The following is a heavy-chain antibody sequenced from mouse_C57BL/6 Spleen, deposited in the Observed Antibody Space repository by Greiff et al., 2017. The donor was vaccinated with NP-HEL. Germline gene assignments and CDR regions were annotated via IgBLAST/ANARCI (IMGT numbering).Heavy chain of an antibody. J-gene: IGHJ4*01. CDR2: IDPETGGT. D-gene: IGHD1-1*01. Sequence: VQLVESGAELVRPGASVTLSCKASGYTFTDYEMHWVKQTPVHGLEWIGAIDPETGGTAYNQKFKGKAILTADKSSSTAYMELRSLTSEDSAVYYCTRYPPHYYGSSNAMDYWGQGTSVTVSS. CDR3: TRYPPHYYGSSNAMDY. V-gene: IGHV1-15*01. CDR1: GYTFTDYE.